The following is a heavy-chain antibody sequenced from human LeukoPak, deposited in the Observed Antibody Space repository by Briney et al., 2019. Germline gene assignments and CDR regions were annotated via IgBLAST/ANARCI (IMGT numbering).Heavy chain of an antibody. CDR1: GYSISSVYY. Sequence: SETLSLTCTASGYSISSVYYWGWIRQPPGKGLEWIGSIYHSGTTHYNPSLKSRVTISVDTSKNQFSLKLSSVTAADTAVYYCARGTTGYNWFDPWGQGTLVTVSS. J-gene: IGHJ5*02. D-gene: IGHD4-11*01. CDR2: IYHSGTT. CDR3: ARGTTGYNWFDP. V-gene: IGHV4-38-2*02.